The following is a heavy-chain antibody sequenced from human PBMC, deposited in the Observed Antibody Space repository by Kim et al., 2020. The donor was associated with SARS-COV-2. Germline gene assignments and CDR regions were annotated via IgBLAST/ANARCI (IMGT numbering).Heavy chain of an antibody. V-gene: IGHV5-51*01. Sequence: GESLKISCKGSGYSFTSYWIGWVRQMPGKGLEWMGIIYPGDSDTRYSPSFQGQVTISADKSISTAYLQWSSLKASDTAMYYCIRSYYDSSGYYIPLYYYYGMDVWGQGTTVTVSS. CDR1: GYSFTSYW. CDR3: IRSYYDSSGYYIPLYYYYGMDV. J-gene: IGHJ6*02. CDR2: IYPGDSDT. D-gene: IGHD3-22*01.